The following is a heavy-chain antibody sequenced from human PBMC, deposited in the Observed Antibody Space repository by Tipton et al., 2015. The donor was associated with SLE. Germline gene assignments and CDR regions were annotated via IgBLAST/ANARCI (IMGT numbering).Heavy chain of an antibody. CDR2: ISGSGGST. CDR3: ATSRDGYNS. CDR1: GFTFSSYA. D-gene: IGHD5-24*01. V-gene: IGHV3-23*01. J-gene: IGHJ4*02. Sequence: SLRLSCAASGFTFSSYAMSWVRQAPGKGLEWVSAISGSGGSTYYADSVKGRFTIARDNSKNTPYLQMNSLRAEDTAVYYCATSRDGYNSWGQGTLVTVSS.